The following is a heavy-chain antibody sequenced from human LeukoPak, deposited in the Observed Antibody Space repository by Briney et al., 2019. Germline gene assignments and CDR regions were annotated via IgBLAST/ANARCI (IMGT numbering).Heavy chain of an antibody. CDR2: IYYSGST. V-gene: IGHV4-59*01. CDR3: ASNWNDVGYYYYYMGV. D-gene: IGHD1-20*01. J-gene: IGHJ6*03. CDR1: GGSISSYY. Sequence: SETLSLTCTVSGGSISSYYWSWIRQPPGKGLEWIGYIYYSGSTNYNPSLKSRVTISVDTSKNQFSLKLSSVTAADTAVYYCASNWNDVGYYYYYMGVWGKGTTVTVSS.